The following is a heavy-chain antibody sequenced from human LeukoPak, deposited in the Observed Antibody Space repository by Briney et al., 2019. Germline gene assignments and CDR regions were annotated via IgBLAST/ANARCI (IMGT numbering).Heavy chain of an antibody. D-gene: IGHD6-13*01. CDR2: MNPNSGNT. CDR3: ARTSSSSWYDYYYYYGMDV. Sequence: ASVKVSCKASGYTFTSYDINWARQATGQGLEWMGWMNPNSGNTGYAQKFQGRVTMTRNTSISTAYMELSSLRSEDTAVYYCARTSSSSWYDYYYYYGMDVWGQGTTVTVSS. CDR1: GYTFTSYD. J-gene: IGHJ6*02. V-gene: IGHV1-8*01.